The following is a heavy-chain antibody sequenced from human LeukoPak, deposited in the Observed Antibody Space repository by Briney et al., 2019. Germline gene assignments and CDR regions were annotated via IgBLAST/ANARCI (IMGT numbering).Heavy chain of an antibody. CDR2: IIPIFGTA. J-gene: IGHJ4*02. D-gene: IGHD4-11*01. V-gene: IGHV1-69*13. CDR3: ARYAYGNNYFDY. Sequence: SVKVSFKASGGTFSSYAISWVRQAPGQGLEWMGGIIPIFGTANYAQKFQGRVTITADESTSTAYMELSSLRSEDTAVYYCARYAYGNNYFDYWGQGTLVTVSS. CDR1: GGTFSSYA.